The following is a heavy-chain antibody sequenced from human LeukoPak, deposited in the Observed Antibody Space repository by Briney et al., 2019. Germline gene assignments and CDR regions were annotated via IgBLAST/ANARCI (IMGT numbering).Heavy chain of an antibody. CDR2: ISSSSSYI. CDR3: ATYRYSSSSDAFDI. V-gene: IGHV3-21*01. J-gene: IGHJ3*02. D-gene: IGHD6-6*01. CDR1: GFTFSSYS. Sequence: KPGGSLRLSCAASGFTFSSYSMNWVRQAPGKGLEWVSSISSSSSYIYYADSVKGRFTISRDNAKNSLYLQMNSLRAEDTAVYYCATYRYSSSSDAFDIWGQGTMVTVSS.